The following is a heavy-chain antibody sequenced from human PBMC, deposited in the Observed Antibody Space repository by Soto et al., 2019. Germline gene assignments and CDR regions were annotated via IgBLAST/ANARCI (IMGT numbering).Heavy chain of an antibody. CDR3: ARGRRYYGSGERGRGYYYYYGMDV. Sequence: QVQLVQSGAEVKKPGASVKVSCKASGYTFTSYGISWVRQAPGQGLEWMGWISAYNGNTNYAQKLQGRVTMTTDTSTSTAYMELRSLRSDDTAVCYCARGRRYYGSGERGRGYYYYYGMDVWGQGTTVTVSS. D-gene: IGHD3-10*01. J-gene: IGHJ6*02. V-gene: IGHV1-18*01. CDR1: GYTFTSYG. CDR2: ISAYNGNT.